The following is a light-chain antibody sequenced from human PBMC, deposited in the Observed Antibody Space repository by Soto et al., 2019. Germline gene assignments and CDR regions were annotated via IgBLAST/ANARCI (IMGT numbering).Light chain of an antibody. CDR1: RDIDSY. V-gene: IGKV1-9*01. CDR3: QQLNIYPQT. Sequence: DIQLTQSPSLLSASVGDRVTITCRASRDIDSYLAWYQLKPGKGPKLLIYDASTLQSGAPSRVSGSGSGTEFPLTISRLQPEDFATYYCQQLNIYPQTFGQGTKVEIK. J-gene: IGKJ1*01. CDR2: DAS.